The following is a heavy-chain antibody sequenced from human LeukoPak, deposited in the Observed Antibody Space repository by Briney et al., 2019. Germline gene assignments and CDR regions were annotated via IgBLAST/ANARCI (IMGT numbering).Heavy chain of an antibody. CDR1: GGSINSSDYY. D-gene: IGHD3-22*01. V-gene: IGHV4-39*07. Sequence: SETLSLTCTVSGGSINSSDYYWAWIRQPPGKGLEWIGSMYSSGNTYYKPSLKSRVTISVDTSKNQFSLKLSSVTAADTAVYYCASPLYYYDSSGYSYFDCWGQGTLVTVSS. CDR3: ASPLYYYDSSGYSYFDC. CDR2: MYSSGNT. J-gene: IGHJ4*02.